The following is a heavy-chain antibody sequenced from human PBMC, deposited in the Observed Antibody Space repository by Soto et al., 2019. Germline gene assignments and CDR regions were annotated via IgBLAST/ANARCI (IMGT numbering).Heavy chain of an antibody. CDR1: GFTFSSYA. CDR2: ISTSGDST. CDR3: AINSRYCSSTSCYAD. D-gene: IGHD2-2*01. Sequence: EVQLLESGAGLGQPGGSLRLSCAASGFTFSSYAMSWVRQAPGKGLEWVSGISTSGDSTYYADSVKGRFTISRDNSKDTLYLQMNSLRAGDTAVYYCAINSRYCSSTSCYADWGQGTLVTVSS. V-gene: IGHV3-23*01. J-gene: IGHJ4*02.